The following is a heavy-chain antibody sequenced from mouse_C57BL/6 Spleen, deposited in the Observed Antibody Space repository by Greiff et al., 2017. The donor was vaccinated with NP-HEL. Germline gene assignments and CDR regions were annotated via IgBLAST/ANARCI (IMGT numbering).Heavy chain of an antibody. CDR1: GYTFTSYW. Sequence: QVQLQQPGAELVKPGASVKLSCKASGYTFTSYWMHWVKQRPGQGLEWIGMIHPHSGSTNYNEKFKSKATLTVDKSSSTAYMQLSSLTSEDSAVYYCARSQVYYDYDGMDYWGQGTSVTVSS. D-gene: IGHD2-1*01. J-gene: IGHJ4*01. CDR3: ARSQVYYDYDGMDY. CDR2: IHPHSGST. V-gene: IGHV1-64*01.